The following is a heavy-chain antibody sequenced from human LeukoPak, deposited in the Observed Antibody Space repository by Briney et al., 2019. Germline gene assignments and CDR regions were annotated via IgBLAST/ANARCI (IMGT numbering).Heavy chain of an antibody. J-gene: IGHJ4*02. CDR1: GGAFSGYY. V-gene: IGHV4-34*01. CDR3: ARRSSGWYFSFDY. CDR2: INHSGST. D-gene: IGHD6-19*01. Sequence: SSETLSLTCAVYGGAFSGYYRSWIRQPPGKGLEWIGEINHSGSTNYNPSLKSRVTISVDTSKNQFSLKLSSVTAADTAVYYCARRSSGWYFSFDYWGQGTLVTVSS.